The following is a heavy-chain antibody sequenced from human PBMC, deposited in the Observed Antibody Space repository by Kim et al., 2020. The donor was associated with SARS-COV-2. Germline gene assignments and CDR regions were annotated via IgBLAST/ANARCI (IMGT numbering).Heavy chain of an antibody. CDR3: ARSGEFDY. J-gene: IGHJ4*02. CDR1: GYTFTSYS. CDR2: INPNNGET. V-gene: IGHV1-2*06. Sequence: ASVKVSCKASGYTFTSYSIHWVRQAPGQGLEWMGRINPNNGETKYAQKFQGRVTMTRDTSISTAYMELNSLRSDDTAVYYCARSGEFDYWGQGALVTVSS. D-gene: IGHD3-10*01.